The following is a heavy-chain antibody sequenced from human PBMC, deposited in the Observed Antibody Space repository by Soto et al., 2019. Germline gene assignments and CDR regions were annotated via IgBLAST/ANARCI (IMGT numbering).Heavy chain of an antibody. CDR2: IYYSGST. CDR3: ARQEGIAAAGTRWFDP. Sequence: SETLSLTCTVSGGSISSYYWSWIRQPPGKGLEWIGYIYYSGSTNYNPSLKSRVTISVDTSKNQFSLKLSSVTAADTAVYYCARQEGIAAAGTRWFDPWGQGTLVTVSS. D-gene: IGHD6-13*01. J-gene: IGHJ5*02. V-gene: IGHV4-59*08. CDR1: GGSISSYY.